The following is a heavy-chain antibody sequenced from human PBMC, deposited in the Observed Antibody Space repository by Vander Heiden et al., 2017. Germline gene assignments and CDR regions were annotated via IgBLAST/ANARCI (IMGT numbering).Heavy chain of an antibody. J-gene: IGHJ4*02. CDR2: IKHDESEK. CDR1: GFNFGSYW. D-gene: IGHD3-22*01. Sequence: EGQLVESGGGLAQPGGSLRPSCVASGFNFGSYWMSWGRQAPGKGLEWVADIKHDESEKYSADSVKGRFTISRDNAKNSLYLQMNSLRVEDTAVYYCTRDGPGRGLDYWGQGTLVTVSS. V-gene: IGHV3-7*01. CDR3: TRDGPGRGLDY.